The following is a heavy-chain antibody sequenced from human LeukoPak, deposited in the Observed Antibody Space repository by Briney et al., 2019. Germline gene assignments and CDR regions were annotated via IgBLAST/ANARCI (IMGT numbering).Heavy chain of an antibody. D-gene: IGHD2-15*01. J-gene: IGHJ4*02. V-gene: IGHV3-30*18. CDR3: AKDGDCGGGGCFPNNFNY. CDR2: ISSDGSSK. CDR1: GFMFSAYG. Sequence: AGGSLRLSCAASGFMFSAYGMHRVRQAPGKGLERVAVISSDGSSKNYADSVKGRFTMSRDNSKNTLYLQMNSLRIEDTAVYYCAKDGDCGGGGCFPNNFNYWGQGTLVTVSS.